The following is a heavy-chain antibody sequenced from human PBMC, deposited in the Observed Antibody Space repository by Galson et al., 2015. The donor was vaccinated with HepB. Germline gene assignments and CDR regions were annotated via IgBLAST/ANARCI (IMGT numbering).Heavy chain of an antibody. V-gene: IGHV4-34*01. CDR3: ARMKYYDILTDSVLPYYFDY. Sequence: SETLSLTCGVYGGSLGGYYWSWIRQPPGKGLEWIGEVNESGETNYSPSLESRVTISVDKSNNHFSLKLASVTAADTATYYCARMKYYDILTDSVLPYYFDYWGQGALVTVSS. CDR2: VNESGET. D-gene: IGHD3-9*01. CDR1: GGSLGGYY. J-gene: IGHJ4*02.